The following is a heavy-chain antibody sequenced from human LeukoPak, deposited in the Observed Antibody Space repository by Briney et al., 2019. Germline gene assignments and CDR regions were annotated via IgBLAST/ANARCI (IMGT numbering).Heavy chain of an antibody. CDR3: ARGAYGDRRHYYYGMDV. CDR1: GFTFSSYG. Sequence: GGSLRLSCAASGFTFSSYGMHWVRQAPGKGLEWVAVIWYDGSNKYYADSVKGRFTISRDNSKNTLYLQMNSLRAEGTAVYYCARGAYGDRRHYYYGMDVWGQGTTVTVSS. V-gene: IGHV3-33*01. J-gene: IGHJ6*02. CDR2: IWYDGSNK. D-gene: IGHD4-17*01.